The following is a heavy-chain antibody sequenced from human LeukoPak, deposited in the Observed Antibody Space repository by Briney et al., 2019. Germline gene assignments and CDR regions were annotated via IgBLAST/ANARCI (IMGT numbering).Heavy chain of an antibody. CDR1: GGSFSGYY. Sequence: SETLSLTCAVYGGSFSGYYWSWIRQPPGKGLEWIGEINHSGSTNYNPSLKSRVTISVDTSKNQFSLKLSSVTAADTAVYYCARGRGITMVRGVTQSYYFDYWGQGTLVTVSP. CDR2: INHSGST. D-gene: IGHD3-10*01. V-gene: IGHV4-34*01. J-gene: IGHJ4*02. CDR3: ARGRGITMVRGVTQSYYFDY.